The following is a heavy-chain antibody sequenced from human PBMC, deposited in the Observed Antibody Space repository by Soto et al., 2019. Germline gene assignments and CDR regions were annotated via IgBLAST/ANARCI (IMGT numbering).Heavy chain of an antibody. D-gene: IGHD6-6*01. V-gene: IGHV5-51*01. CDR3: AIGAAYSSFGMDV. J-gene: IGHJ6*02. Sequence: PGESLKISCKGSGYTFTDYWIGWVRQLPGKGLEWMGIIYPGDSDTRYSPSFQGQVTISADKSISTAYLQWSSLKASDTAMYYCAIGAAYSSFGMDVWGQGTTVTVSS. CDR1: GYTFTDYW. CDR2: IYPGDSDT.